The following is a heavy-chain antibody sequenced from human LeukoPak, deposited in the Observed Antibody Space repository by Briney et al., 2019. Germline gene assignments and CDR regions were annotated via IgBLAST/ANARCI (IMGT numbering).Heavy chain of an antibody. CDR3: TEMNDRDAFRI. Sequence: GGSLRLSCAASGFTFSNAWMSWVRQAPGKGLEWVGLIKNKLDGGTTECAAPVKGRFTISRDDSKDTLYLEMNSLKTEDTAMYYCTEMNDRDAFRIWGQGTMVTVSS. CDR1: GFTFSNAW. D-gene: IGHD5-24*01. J-gene: IGHJ3*02. CDR2: IKNKLDGGTT. V-gene: IGHV3-15*01.